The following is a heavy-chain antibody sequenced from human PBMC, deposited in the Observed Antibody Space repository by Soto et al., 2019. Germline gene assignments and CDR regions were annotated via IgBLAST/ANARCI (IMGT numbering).Heavy chain of an antibody. CDR3: ARTTAVPNTLRSGYFLDY. D-gene: IGHD4-17*01. Sequence: SETLSLTCSVSGGSVSNKTYYWSWIRQPPGKRLEWIGYVYYSGTTNYNPSLKSRVTISVDLSKNQFSLRLSSVTTADTALYYCARTTAVPNTLRSGYFLDYWGQGTLVTVSS. V-gene: IGHV4-61*01. CDR1: GGSVSNKTYY. CDR2: VYYSGTT. J-gene: IGHJ4*02.